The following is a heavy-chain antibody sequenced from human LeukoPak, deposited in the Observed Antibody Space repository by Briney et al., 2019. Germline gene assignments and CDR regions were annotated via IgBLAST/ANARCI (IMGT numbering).Heavy chain of an antibody. CDR1: GYTFTSYA. CDR2: INAGNGNT. V-gene: IGHV1-3*01. CDR3: ARDQQWLVPSGAFDI. D-gene: IGHD6-19*01. Sequence: ASVKVSCKASGYTFTSYAMHWVRQAPGQRLEWMGWINAGNGNTKYSQKFQGRVTITRDTSASTAYMELSSLRSEDTAVYYCARDQQWLVPSGAFDIWGQGTMVTVSS. J-gene: IGHJ3*02.